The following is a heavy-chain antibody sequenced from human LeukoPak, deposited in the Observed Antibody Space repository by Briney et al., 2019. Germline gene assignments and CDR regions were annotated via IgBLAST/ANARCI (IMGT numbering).Heavy chain of an antibody. CDR2: IRYDGSNK. CDR1: GFTFSSYG. Sequence: GGSLTLSCAASGFTFSSYGMHWVRQATGKGLEWVAFIRYDGSNKYYADSVKGRFTISRDNSKNTLYLQMNSLRAEDTAAYYCAKPSGGSSGYYYVALDYWGQGTLVTVSS. CDR3: AKPSGGSSGYYYVALDY. J-gene: IGHJ4*02. D-gene: IGHD3-22*01. V-gene: IGHV3-30*02.